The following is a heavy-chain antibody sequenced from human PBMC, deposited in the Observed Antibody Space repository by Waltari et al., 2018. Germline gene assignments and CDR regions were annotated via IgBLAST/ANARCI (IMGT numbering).Heavy chain of an antibody. Sequence: QVQLVESGGGVVQPGRSLRLSCAAAGFTFSSYGMHWVRQAPGKGMAWGADIWYDGSNKYYADSVKGRFTISRDNSKNTLYLQMNSLRAEDTAMYYCAKESTKTTNDYDSSGLTRALVAFDIWGQGTMVTVSS. D-gene: IGHD3-22*01. CDR1: GFTFSSYG. J-gene: IGHJ3*02. CDR2: IWYDGSNK. V-gene: IGHV3-30*18. CDR3: AKESTKTTNDYDSSGLTRALVAFDI.